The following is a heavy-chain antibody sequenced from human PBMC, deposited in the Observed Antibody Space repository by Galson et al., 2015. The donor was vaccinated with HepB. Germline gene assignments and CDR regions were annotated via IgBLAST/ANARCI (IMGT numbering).Heavy chain of an antibody. D-gene: IGHD1-26*01. CDR1: GFTFSSYE. J-gene: IGHJ6*02. Sequence: SLRLSCAASGFTFSSYEMNWVRQAPGKGLEWVSYISSSGSTIYYADSVKGRFTISRDNAKNSLYLQMNSLRAEDTAVYYCASPGIVGATTDLLHYYYGMDVWGQGTTVTVSS. CDR3: ASPGIVGATTDLLHYYYGMDV. V-gene: IGHV3-48*03. CDR2: ISSSGSTI.